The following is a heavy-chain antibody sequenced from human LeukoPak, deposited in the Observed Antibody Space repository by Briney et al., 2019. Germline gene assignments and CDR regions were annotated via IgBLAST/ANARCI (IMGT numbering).Heavy chain of an antibody. CDR1: GFTFSDYY. Sequence: PGGSLRLSCGASGFTFSDYYMSWIRQAPGKGLEWVSYLSSSSGTIYYADSVKGRFTISRDNAKISLYLQMNSLRAEDTAVYYCARGLKYSYGSTYFDYWGQGTLVTVSS. CDR3: ARGLKYSYGSTYFDY. CDR2: LSSSSGTI. J-gene: IGHJ4*02. D-gene: IGHD5-18*01. V-gene: IGHV3-11*04.